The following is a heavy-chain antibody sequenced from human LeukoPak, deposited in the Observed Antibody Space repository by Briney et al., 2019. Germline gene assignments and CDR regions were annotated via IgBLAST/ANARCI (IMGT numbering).Heavy chain of an antibody. D-gene: IGHD6-13*01. V-gene: IGHV1-69*01. Sequence: PVKVSCKASGGTFSSYAISWVRQAPGQGLEWMGGIIPIFGTANYAQKFQGRVTITADESTSTAYMELSSLRSEDTAVYYCARAPNLGIVQQLGENWFDPWGQGTLVTVSS. CDR3: ARAPNLGIVQQLGENWFDP. J-gene: IGHJ5*02. CDR1: GGTFSSYA. CDR2: IIPIFGTA.